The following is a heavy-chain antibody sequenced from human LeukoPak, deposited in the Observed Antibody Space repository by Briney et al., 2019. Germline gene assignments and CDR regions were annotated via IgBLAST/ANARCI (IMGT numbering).Heavy chain of an antibody. V-gene: IGHV1-2*02. J-gene: IGHJ6*03. D-gene: IGHD6-13*01. Sequence: SVKVSCKASGYTFTSYDINWVRQATGQGLEWMGWINPNSGGTNYAQKFQGRVTMTRDTSTSTAYMELSRLRSDDTAVYCCARNAVYSTAAAGDRAYYFYMDVWGKGTTVTVSS. CDR1: GYTFTSYD. CDR3: ARNAVYSTAAAGDRAYYFYMDV. CDR2: INPNSGGT.